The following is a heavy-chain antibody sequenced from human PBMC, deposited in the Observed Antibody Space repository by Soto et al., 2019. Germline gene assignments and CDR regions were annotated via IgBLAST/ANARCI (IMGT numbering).Heavy chain of an antibody. CDR2: ISYDGSNK. J-gene: IGHJ5*02. V-gene: IGHV3-30-3*01. CDR3: ARVRDFWSGYTWFDP. D-gene: IGHD3-3*01. Sequence: PGGSLRLSCAASGFTFSSYAMHWVRQAPGKGLEWVAVISYDGSNKYYADSVKGRFTISRDNSKNTLYLQMNSLRAEDTAVYYCARVRDFWSGYTWFDPWGQGTLVTVSS. CDR1: GFTFSSYA.